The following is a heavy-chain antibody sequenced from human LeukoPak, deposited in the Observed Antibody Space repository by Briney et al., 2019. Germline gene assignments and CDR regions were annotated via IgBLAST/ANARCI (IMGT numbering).Heavy chain of an antibody. J-gene: IGHJ4*02. D-gene: IGHD3-10*01. CDR3: ANENYYGSGSYYNY. CDR1: GFTFSDYY. Sequence: GGSLRLSCAASGFTFSDYYMTWIRQASGKGLEWISYISSGDGPTYYADSVKGRFTISRDNAKNSLFLQMNSLRVEDTAVYYCANENYYGSGSYYNYWGQGTLVTVSS. V-gene: IGHV3-11*01. CDR2: ISSGDGPT.